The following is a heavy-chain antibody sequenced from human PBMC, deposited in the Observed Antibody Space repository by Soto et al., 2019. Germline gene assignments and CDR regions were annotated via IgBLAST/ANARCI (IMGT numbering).Heavy chain of an antibody. Sequence: GGSLRLSCAASGFTFSSYSMNWVRQAPGKGLEWVSYISSSSSTIYYADSVKGRFTISRDNAKNSLYLQMNSLRDEDTAVYYCARDDRGSPRDYYDSSGYYSLDYWGQGTLVTVSS. CDR2: ISSSSSTI. CDR3: ARDDRGSPRDYYDSSGYYSLDY. J-gene: IGHJ4*02. CDR1: GFTFSSYS. D-gene: IGHD3-22*01. V-gene: IGHV3-48*02.